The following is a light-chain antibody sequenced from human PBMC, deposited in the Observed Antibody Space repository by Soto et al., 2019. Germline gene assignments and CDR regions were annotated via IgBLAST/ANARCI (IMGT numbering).Light chain of an antibody. J-gene: IGKJ1*01. V-gene: IGKV1-39*01. Sequence: DIQMTQSPSSLSASVGDRVTITCRASQSISSYLNWYQQKPGKAPKLLIYAASSLHSVVPSRFSGSGSGTDFTLTISSLQPEDFAPYYCQPSYSTPPWTFGQGTKVEIK. CDR2: AAS. CDR3: QPSYSTPPWT. CDR1: QSISSY.